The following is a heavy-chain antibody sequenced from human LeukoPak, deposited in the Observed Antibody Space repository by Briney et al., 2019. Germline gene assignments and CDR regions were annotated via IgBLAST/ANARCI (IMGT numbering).Heavy chain of an antibody. CDR2: ISSDGNNK. D-gene: IGHD3-22*01. CDR3: AKGFNYYDSSGYYRERRSDAFDI. J-gene: IGHJ3*02. Sequence: PGGSLRLSCAASGFTFSDYYMHWVRQAPGKGLEWVAGISSDGNNKYYADSVKGRFTISRDNSKNTLYLQMDSLRAEDTAVYYCAKGFNYYDSSGYYRERRSDAFDIWGQGTMVTVSS. V-gene: IGHV3-30*18. CDR1: GFTFSDYY.